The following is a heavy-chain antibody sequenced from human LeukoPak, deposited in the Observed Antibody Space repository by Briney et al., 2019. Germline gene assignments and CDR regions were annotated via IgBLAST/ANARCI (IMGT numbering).Heavy chain of an antibody. D-gene: IGHD1-20*01. CDR3: LRDLNWSLDQ. CDR1: GFTFSNYM. V-gene: IGHV3-74*01. CDR2: IKSDGITI. J-gene: IGHJ4*02. Sequence: GGSLRLSCAASGFTFSNYMMHWVRQAPGKGLVWVSRIKSDGITITYADSVKGRFTVSRDNAKNTLYLQMNSLRAEDTAVYYCLRDLNWSLDQWGQGTLVTVSS.